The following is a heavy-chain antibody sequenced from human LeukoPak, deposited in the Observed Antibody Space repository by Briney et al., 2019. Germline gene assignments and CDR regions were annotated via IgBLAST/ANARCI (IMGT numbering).Heavy chain of an antibody. CDR2: IYSSGST. CDR1: GGSISNYY. CDR3: ARAGGYGSPLGY. J-gene: IGHJ4*02. V-gene: IGHV4-4*07. D-gene: IGHD6-19*01. Sequence: NPSETLSLTCTVSGGSISNYYWNWIRQPAGKGLEWIGRIYSSGSTNYNPSLKSRVIVSVDTSKNQFSLKLTSVTAADTAVYYCARAGGYGSPLGYWGQGTLVTVSS.